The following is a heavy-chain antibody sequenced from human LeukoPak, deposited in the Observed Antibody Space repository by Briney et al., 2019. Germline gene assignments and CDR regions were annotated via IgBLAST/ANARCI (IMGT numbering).Heavy chain of an antibody. J-gene: IGHJ3*02. Sequence: ESGGSLRLSCAASGFTFSSYAMTWVRQAPGKGLEWVSAISGSGYNSYYADSVKGRFTISRDNSKNTLFLQMNSLRGEDTAIYYCAKWMVRRDFWSGAFDIWGQGTMVTV. V-gene: IGHV3-23*01. CDR2: ISGSGYNS. CDR3: AKWMVRRDFWSGAFDI. D-gene: IGHD3-3*01. CDR1: GFTFSSYA.